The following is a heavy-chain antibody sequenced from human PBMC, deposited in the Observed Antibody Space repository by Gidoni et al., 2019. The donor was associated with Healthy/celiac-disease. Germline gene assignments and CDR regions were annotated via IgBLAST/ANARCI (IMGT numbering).Heavy chain of an antibody. Sequence: EVQLVQSGAEVKKPGESLRISCKGSGYSFTSYWISWVRQMPGKGLEWMGRIDPSDSYTNYSPSFQGHVTISADKSISTAYLQWSSLKASDTAMYYCARRAGLGELSQNDAFDIWGQGTMVTVSS. CDR3: ARRAGLGELSQNDAFDI. V-gene: IGHV5-10-1*03. J-gene: IGHJ3*02. D-gene: IGHD3-16*02. CDR2: IDPSDSYT. CDR1: GYSFTSYW.